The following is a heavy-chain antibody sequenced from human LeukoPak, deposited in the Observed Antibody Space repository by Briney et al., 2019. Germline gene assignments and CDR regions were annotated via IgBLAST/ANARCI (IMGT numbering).Heavy chain of an antibody. D-gene: IGHD3-22*01. V-gene: IGHV5-51*01. CDR1: GYSFTSYW. Sequence: GESLKISCKGSGYSFTSYWIGWVRQLPGKGLEWMGMIYPGDSDTRYSPSFQGQATISADKSISTAYLQWRRLKASDIAMYYCARGLFAYYYDSSGYRGYFDYWGQGTLVTVSS. J-gene: IGHJ4*02. CDR3: ARGLFAYYYDSSGYRGYFDY. CDR2: IYPGDSDT.